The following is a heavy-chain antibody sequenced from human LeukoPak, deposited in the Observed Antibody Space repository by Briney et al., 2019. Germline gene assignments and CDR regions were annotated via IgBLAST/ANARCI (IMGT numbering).Heavy chain of an antibody. J-gene: IGHJ5*02. CDR2: IYYSGST. Sequence: PSETLSLTCTVPGCSISSSSYYWGWIRQPPGKGLEWIGSIYYSGSTYYNPSLKSRVTISVDTSKNQFSLKLSSVTAADTAVYYCARLSVNGWFDPWGQGTLVTVSS. D-gene: IGHD2-8*01. V-gene: IGHV4-39*01. CDR3: ARLSVNGWFDP. CDR1: GCSISSSSYY.